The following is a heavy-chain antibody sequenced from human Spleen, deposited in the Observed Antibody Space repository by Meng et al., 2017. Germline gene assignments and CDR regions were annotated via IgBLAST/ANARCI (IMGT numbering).Heavy chain of an antibody. V-gene: IGHV4-34*01. CDR1: GGSFSGYY. CDR2: INHSGST. J-gene: IGHJ6*02. CDR3: ARGPFSGYCSSTSCYGGYYYYGMDV. Sequence: SETLSLTCAVYGGSFSGYYWSWIRQPPGKGLEWIGEINHSGSTNYNPSLKSRVTISVDTSKNQFSLKLSSVTAADTAVYYCARGPFSGYCSSTSCYGGYYYYGMDVWGQGTTVTVSS. D-gene: IGHD2-2*01.